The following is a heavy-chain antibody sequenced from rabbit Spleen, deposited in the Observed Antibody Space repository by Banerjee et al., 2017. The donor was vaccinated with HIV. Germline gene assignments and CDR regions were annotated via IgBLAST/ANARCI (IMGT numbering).Heavy chain of an antibody. J-gene: IGHJ6*01. V-gene: IGHV1S45*01. Sequence: QEQLVESGGGLVQPGASLTLTCTASGFDFSNYNFMCWVHQAPGKGLEWIACIDSGSRDFTYSASWAQGRFTISKTSSTTVTLQMTGMTAADTATYFCARDTSSSFSSYGMDLWGPGTLVTVS. CDR2: IDSGSRDFT. CDR3: ARDTSSSFSSYGMDL. D-gene: IGHD1-1*01. CDR1: GFDFSNYNF.